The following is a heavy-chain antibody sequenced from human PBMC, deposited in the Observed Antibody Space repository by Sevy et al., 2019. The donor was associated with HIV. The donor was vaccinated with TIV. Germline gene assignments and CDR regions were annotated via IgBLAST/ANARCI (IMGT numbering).Heavy chain of an antibody. D-gene: IGHD2-2*01. J-gene: IGHJ3*02. V-gene: IGHV3-23*01. CDR1: GFTFNNYA. Sequence: GGYLRLSCAASGFTFNNYAMNWVRQAPGKGLDWVSTIFRSGDNTYYADSVKGRFTISRDNSNNTVSLQMNSLRAEDAALYYCAGARYARSDSIDAFDIWGQGTVVIVSS. CDR2: IFRSGDNT. CDR3: AGARYARSDSIDAFDI.